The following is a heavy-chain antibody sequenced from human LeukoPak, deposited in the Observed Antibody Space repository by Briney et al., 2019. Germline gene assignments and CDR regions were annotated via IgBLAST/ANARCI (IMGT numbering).Heavy chain of an antibody. CDR2: ITSSSSYT. V-gene: IGHV3-11*05. D-gene: IGHD3/OR15-3a*01. CDR1: GFSFSDHY. CDR3: ARGHSGLDY. J-gene: IGHJ4*02. Sequence: GGSLRPSCAASGFSFSDHYMTWIRQAPGKGLEWVSYITSSSSYTKYADSVKGRFTISRDNAKNSLYLQMNSLRAEDTAVYYCARGHSGLDYWGQGTLVTVSS.